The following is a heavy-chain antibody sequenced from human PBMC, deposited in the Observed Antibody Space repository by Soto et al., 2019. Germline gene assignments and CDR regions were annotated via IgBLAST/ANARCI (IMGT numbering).Heavy chain of an antibody. CDR3: ARGHTAMAPN. J-gene: IGHJ4*02. V-gene: IGHV1-8*01. CDR1: GYTFTSYD. Sequence: ASVKVSCKASGYTFTSYDINWVRRATGQGLEWMGWMNPNSGNTGYAQKFRGRVTMTRNTSISTAYMELSSLRSGDTAVYYCARGHTAMAPNWGQGTLVTVSS. D-gene: IGHD5-18*01. CDR2: MNPNSGNT.